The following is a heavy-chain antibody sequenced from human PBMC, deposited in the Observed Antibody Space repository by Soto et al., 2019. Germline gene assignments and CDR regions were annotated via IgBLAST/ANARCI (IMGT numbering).Heavy chain of an antibody. D-gene: IGHD3-9*01. CDR3: ARVVRYFATPYGMDV. J-gene: IGHJ6*02. CDR1: GFTFSSYA. V-gene: IGHV3-23*01. CDR2: IGGSGGNT. Sequence: EVQLLESGEGLVQPGGSLKLSCAASGFTFSSYAMSWVRQAPGKGLEWVSGIGGSGGNTYYADSVKGRFTISRDNSKNTLCLQMTSMRAEDTAEYHCARVVRYFATPYGMDVWGQGTTVTVSS.